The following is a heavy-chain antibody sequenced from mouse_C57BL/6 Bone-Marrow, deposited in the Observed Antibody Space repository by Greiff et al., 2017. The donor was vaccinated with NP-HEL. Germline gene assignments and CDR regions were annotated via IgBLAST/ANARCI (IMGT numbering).Heavy chain of an antibody. Sequence: EVQLQQSGPELVKPGASVKISCKPSGYTFTDYYMNWVKQSHGKSLEWIGDINPNNGGTSYNQTFKGKATLTVDTSSSTAYMQLRSLTSEDSAVYYCARESPSYYGSSYGYWGQGTTLTVSS. D-gene: IGHD1-1*01. CDR1: GYTFTDYY. J-gene: IGHJ2*01. CDR2: INPNNGGT. V-gene: IGHV1-26*01. CDR3: ARESPSYYGSSYGY.